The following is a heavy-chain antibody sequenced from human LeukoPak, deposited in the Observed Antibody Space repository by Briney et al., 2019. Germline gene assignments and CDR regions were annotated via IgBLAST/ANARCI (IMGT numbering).Heavy chain of an antibody. V-gene: IGHV3-23*01. CDR3: ARDVGVAVYYMDV. D-gene: IGHD2-15*01. CDR1: GFTFSSYA. J-gene: IGHJ6*03. Sequence: GGSLRLSCAASGFTFSSYAMSWVRQAPGRGLEWVSSITGSAGSTSYADSVKGRFTISRDNSKNTLYLQMISLRAEDTAVYYCARDVGVAVYYMDVWGKGTTVTVSS. CDR2: ITGSAGST.